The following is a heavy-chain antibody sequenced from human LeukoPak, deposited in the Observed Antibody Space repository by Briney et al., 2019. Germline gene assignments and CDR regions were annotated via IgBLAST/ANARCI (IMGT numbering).Heavy chain of an antibody. CDR3: ARFRYSSSAFDY. CDR1: GFTFNDYW. CDR2: IKQDGSDK. V-gene: IGHV3-7*01. D-gene: IGHD6-6*01. J-gene: IGHJ4*02. Sequence: GGSLRLSCAASGFTFNDYWMSWVRQAPGKGLEWVANIKQDGSDKYYVDSVKGRFTISRDNAKNSLYLQMNSLRAEDTAVYYCARFRYSSSAFDYWGQGTLVTVSS.